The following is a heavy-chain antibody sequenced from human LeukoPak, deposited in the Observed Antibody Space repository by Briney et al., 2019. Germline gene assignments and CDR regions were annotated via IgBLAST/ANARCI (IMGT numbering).Heavy chain of an antibody. CDR2: IKLDGSQK. V-gene: IGHV3-7*01. CDR3: ARDSYGLHD. D-gene: IGHD3/OR15-3a*01. J-gene: IGHJ4*02. CDR1: GLTFSNSW. Sequence: GGSLRLSCAASGLTFSNSWMSWVRQAPGKGLEWVANIKLDGSQKYYVDSVKGRFTISRDNAKNSLYLQMNSLRAEDTAVYYCARDSYGLHDWGQGTLVTVSS.